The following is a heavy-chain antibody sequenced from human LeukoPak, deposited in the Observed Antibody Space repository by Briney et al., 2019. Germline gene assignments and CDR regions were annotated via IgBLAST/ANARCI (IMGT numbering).Heavy chain of an antibody. J-gene: IGHJ4*02. D-gene: IGHD5-24*01. CDR2: ISAYNGNT. CDR1: GYTFTSYG. V-gene: IGHV1-18*01. CDR3: ARIGGRDGYNFGGYFDY. Sequence: ASVKVSCKASGYTFTSYGISWVRQAPGQGLEWMGWISAYNGNTNYAQKFQGRVTITADESTSTAYMELSSLRSEDTAVYYCARIGGRDGYNFGGYFDYWGQGTLVTVSS.